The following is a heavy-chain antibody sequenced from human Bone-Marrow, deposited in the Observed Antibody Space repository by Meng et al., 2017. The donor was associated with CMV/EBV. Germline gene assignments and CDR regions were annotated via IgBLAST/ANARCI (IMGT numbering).Heavy chain of an antibody. CDR2: IKQDGSEK. Sequence: GGSLRLSCAASGFTFSSYWMSWVRQAPGKGLEWVANIKQDGSEKYYVDSVKGRFTISRDNAKNSLYLQMNSLRAEDTAVYYCHAQRGVATNPPTEYYFDYWGQGTLVTVSS. V-gene: IGHV3-7*01. CDR1: GFTFSSYW. J-gene: IGHJ4*02. CDR3: HAQRGVATNPPTEYYFDY. D-gene: IGHD5-12*01.